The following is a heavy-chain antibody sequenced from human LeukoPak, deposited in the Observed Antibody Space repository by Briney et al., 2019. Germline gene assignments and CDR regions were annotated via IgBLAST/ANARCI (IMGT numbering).Heavy chain of an antibody. D-gene: IGHD2-2*01. Sequence: GVSVKVSCKASGYTLTSYGISWVRQAPGQGLEWMGWINPNSGGTNYAQKFQGRVTMTRDTSISTAYMELSRLRSDDTAVYYCARVPRPYCSSTSCYEDYWGQGTLVTVSS. V-gene: IGHV1-2*02. CDR3: ARVPRPYCSSTSCYEDY. CDR2: INPNSGGT. J-gene: IGHJ4*02. CDR1: GYTLTSYG.